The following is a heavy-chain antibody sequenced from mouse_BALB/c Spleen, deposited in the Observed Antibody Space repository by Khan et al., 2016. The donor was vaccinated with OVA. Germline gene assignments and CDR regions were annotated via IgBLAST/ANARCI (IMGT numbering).Heavy chain of an antibody. CDR3: ARGGQWLRRGGGNSVY. CDR1: GYTFTDYA. CDR2: ISIYYDNT. Sequence: QMQLEESGPELVRPGESVKISCKGSGYTFTDYAMHWVKQSHAKSLEWIGVISIYYDNTNYNQKFKGKATMTVDKSSSTAYMELARLTSEDSAIYSGARGGQWLRRGGGNSVYWGQGTTLTVSS. V-gene: IGHV1S137*01. D-gene: IGHD2-2*01. J-gene: IGHJ2*01.